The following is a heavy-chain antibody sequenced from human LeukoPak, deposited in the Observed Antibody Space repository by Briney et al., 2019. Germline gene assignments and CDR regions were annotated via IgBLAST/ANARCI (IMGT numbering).Heavy chain of an antibody. CDR2: IYYSGST. CDR1: GGSMNNYY. CDR3: ARHYGP. V-gene: IGHV4-59*08. J-gene: IGHJ4*02. D-gene: IGHD3-10*01. Sequence: SETLSLTCTVSGGSMNNYYWSWIRQPPGKGLEWIGSIYYSGSTYYNPSLKSRVTISVDTSKNQFSLKLNSVTATDTAVYYCARHYGPWGQGTLVTVSS.